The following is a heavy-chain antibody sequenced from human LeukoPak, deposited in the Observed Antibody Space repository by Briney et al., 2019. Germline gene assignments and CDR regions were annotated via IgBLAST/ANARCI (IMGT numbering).Heavy chain of an antibody. J-gene: IGHJ3*02. CDR1: GFTFSSYA. CDR2: ISGSGGST. V-gene: IGHV3-23*01. D-gene: IGHD5-24*01. CDR3: GKDRKMTTHAFDI. Sequence: GGSLRLSCAASGFTFSSYAMSWVRQAPGKGLEWVSAISGSGGSTYYADSVKGRFTISRDNSKNTLYLQMNSLRAEGTAVYYCGKDRKMTTHAFDIWGQGTMVTVSS.